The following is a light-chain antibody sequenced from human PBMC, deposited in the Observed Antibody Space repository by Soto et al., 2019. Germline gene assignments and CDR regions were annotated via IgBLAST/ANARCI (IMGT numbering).Light chain of an antibody. V-gene: IGLV1-51*01. CDR1: SSNIGNNY. CDR3: GTWDSSLSAGV. CDR2: DND. J-gene: IGLJ2*01. Sequence: QSVLTQPPSVSAAPGQKVTTPCSGSSSNIGNNYVSWYQQLPGTAPKLLIYDNDNRPSGIPDRFSGSKSGTSATLGITGLQTGDEADYYCGTWDSSLSAGVFGGGTKVTVL.